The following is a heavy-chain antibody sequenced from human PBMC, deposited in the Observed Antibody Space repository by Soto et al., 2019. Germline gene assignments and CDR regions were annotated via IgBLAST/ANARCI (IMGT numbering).Heavy chain of an antibody. J-gene: IGHJ5*02. Sequence: GESLKISCKGSGYSFTSYWIGWVRQMPGKGLEWMGIIYPGDSDTRYSPSFQGQVTISADKSISTAYLQWSSLKASDTAMYYCARQSRETRATWRRGVSSWFDPWGQGTLVTVSS. CDR1: GYSFTSYW. CDR2: IYPGDSDT. CDR3: ARQSRETRATWRRGVSSWFDP. V-gene: IGHV5-51*01. D-gene: IGHD2-8*01.